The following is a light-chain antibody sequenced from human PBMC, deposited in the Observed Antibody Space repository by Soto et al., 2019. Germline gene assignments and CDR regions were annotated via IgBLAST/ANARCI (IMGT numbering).Light chain of an antibody. CDR3: QQYGSSPPT. Sequence: EIVLTQSPATLSLSPGERATLSCRASRSVSSSYLAWYQQKPGQAPRLLIYGASSRATGIPDRFSGSGSGTDFTLTVSRLEPEDFAVYYCQQYGSSPPTFGQGTKVDIK. J-gene: IGKJ1*01. CDR2: GAS. CDR1: RSVSSSY. V-gene: IGKV3-20*01.